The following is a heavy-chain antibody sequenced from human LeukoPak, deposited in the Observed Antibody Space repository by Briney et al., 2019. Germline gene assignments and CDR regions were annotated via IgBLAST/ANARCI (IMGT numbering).Heavy chain of an antibody. CDR2: INPSGGST. Sequence: ASVKVSCKASGYTFTSYYMHWVRQAPGQGLEWMGIINPSGGSTSYAQKFQGRVTMTRDMSTSTVYMELSSLRSEDTAVYYCASGAGIVGGHGDAFDIWGQGTMVTDSS. CDR3: ASGAGIVGGHGDAFDI. D-gene: IGHD1-26*01. J-gene: IGHJ3*02. CDR1: GYTFTSYY. V-gene: IGHV1-46*01.